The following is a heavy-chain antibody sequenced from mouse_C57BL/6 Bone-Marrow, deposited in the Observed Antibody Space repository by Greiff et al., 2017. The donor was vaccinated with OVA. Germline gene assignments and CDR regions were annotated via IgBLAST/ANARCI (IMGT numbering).Heavy chain of an antibody. J-gene: IGHJ3*01. CDR3: ARMAYDGFPPWFAY. Sequence: QVTLKVCGPGILQPSQPLSLTCSFSGFSLSTFGMGVGWIRQPSGKGLEWLAHIWWDDDKYYNPALKSRLTISKDTSKNQVFLKIANVDTADTATYYCARMAYDGFPPWFAYWGQGTLVTVSA. CDR2: IWWDDDK. CDR1: GFSLSTFGMG. D-gene: IGHD2-3*01. V-gene: IGHV8-8*01.